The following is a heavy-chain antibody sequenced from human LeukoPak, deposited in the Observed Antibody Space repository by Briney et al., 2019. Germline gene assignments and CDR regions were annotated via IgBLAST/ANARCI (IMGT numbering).Heavy chain of an antibody. V-gene: IGHV4-4*02. CDR1: GGSITRTNW. D-gene: IGHD2-8*01. J-gene: IGHJ4*02. CDR3: TRENGAFSPFGY. Sequence: PSETLSLTCGVSGGSITRTNWWSWVRQPPGQGLEWIGEVSLTELTNYNPSLSSRVIMALDTSKNHLSLNLTSVTAADTAVYYCTRENGAFSPFGYWGQGTLVTVPS. CDR2: VSLTELT.